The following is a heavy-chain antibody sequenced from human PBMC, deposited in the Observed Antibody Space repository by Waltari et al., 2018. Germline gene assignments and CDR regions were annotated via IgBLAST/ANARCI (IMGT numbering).Heavy chain of an antibody. CDR3: AREVSSGAAADHGLYYYMDV. V-gene: IGHV1-69*04. J-gene: IGHJ6*03. CDR2: IIPILGIA. CDR1: GGTFSSYA. D-gene: IGHD6-13*01. Sequence: QVQLVQSGAEVKKPGSSVKVSCKASGGTFSSYAISWVRQAPGQGLEWMGGIIPILGIANYAQKFQGRVTITADESTSTAYMELSSLRSEDTAVYYCAREVSSGAAADHGLYYYMDVWGKGTTDTVSS.